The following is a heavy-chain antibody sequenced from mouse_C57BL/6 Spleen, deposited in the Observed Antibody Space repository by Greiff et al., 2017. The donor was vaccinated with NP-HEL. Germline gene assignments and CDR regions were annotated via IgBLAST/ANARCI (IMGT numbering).Heavy chain of an antibody. CDR1: GYTFTEYT. J-gene: IGHJ3*01. V-gene: IGHV1-62-2*01. CDR2: FYPGSGSI. CDR3: SRHDDSSGFWFAY. D-gene: IGHD3-2*02. Sequence: QVQLKQSGAELVKPGASVKLSCKASGYTFTEYTIHWVQQRPGQGLEWIGWFYPGSGSIKYNEKFKDKATLTADKSYSTVYMELSRLTSDDSADFFCSRHDDSSGFWFAYWGQGTLVTVSA.